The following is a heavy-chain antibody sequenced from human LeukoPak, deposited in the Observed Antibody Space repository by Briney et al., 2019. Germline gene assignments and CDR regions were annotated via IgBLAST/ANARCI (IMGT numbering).Heavy chain of an antibody. CDR3: ATTRKLTEFDY. CDR2: IYYSGST. V-gene: IGHV4-59*08. Sequence: SETLSLTCTVSGGSISSYYWSWIRQPPGKGLEWIGYIYYSGSTNYNPSLKSRVTISVDTSKNQFSLKLSSVTAADTAVYYCATTRKLTEFDYWGQGTLVTVSS. J-gene: IGHJ4*02. D-gene: IGHD1-14*01. CDR1: GGSISSYY.